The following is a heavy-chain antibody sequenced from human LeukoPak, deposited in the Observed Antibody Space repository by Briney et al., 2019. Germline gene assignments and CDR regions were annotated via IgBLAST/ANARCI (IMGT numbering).Heavy chain of an antibody. Sequence: GGSLRLSCAASGFTFSSYWMYWVRQAPGKGLVWVSDINSDGSSTNYADSVKGRFTISRDNAKNSLYLQMNSLRVEDTALYHCARKGLGGELGGFDSWGQGTLVTVSS. V-gene: IGHV3-74*01. CDR1: GFTFSSYW. J-gene: IGHJ4*02. CDR3: ARKGLGGELGGFDS. CDR2: INSDGSST. D-gene: IGHD1-26*01.